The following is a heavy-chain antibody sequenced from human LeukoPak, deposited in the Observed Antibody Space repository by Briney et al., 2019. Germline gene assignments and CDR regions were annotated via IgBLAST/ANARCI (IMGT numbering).Heavy chain of an antibody. J-gene: IGHJ4*02. V-gene: IGHV3-21*01. CDR2: ISSSSSYI. Sequence: GGSLRLSCAASGFTLNSYSMNWVRQAPGEGLEWVSSISSSSSYIYYEDSEKGRFTNSRDNAKNSLYLQMNSLRAEDTAVYYCARDIPEGYYYYSRGYYQFDYWGQGTLVTVSS. CDR3: ARDIPEGYYYYSRGYYQFDY. D-gene: IGHD3-22*01. CDR1: GFTLNSYS.